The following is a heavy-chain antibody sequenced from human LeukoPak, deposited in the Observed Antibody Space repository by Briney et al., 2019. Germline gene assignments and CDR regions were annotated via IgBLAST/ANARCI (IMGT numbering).Heavy chain of an antibody. Sequence: SETLSLTCTVSGGSISSSSYYWSWIRQPPGKGLEWIGEINHSGSTNYNPSLKSRVTISVDTSKNQFSLKLSSVTAADTAVYYCARGLLHVHCSGGSCYFYNWFDPWGQGTLVTVSS. J-gene: IGHJ5*02. CDR3: ARGLLHVHCSGGSCYFYNWFDP. CDR1: GGSISSSSYY. D-gene: IGHD2-15*01. V-gene: IGHV4-39*07. CDR2: INHSGST.